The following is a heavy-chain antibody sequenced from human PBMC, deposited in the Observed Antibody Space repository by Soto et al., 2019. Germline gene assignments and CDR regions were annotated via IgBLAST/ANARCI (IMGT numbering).Heavy chain of an antibody. CDR1: TFTSYG. Sequence: TFTSYGISWVRQAPGQGLEWMGWISAYNGNTNYAQKLQGRVTMTRNTSISTAYMELSSLRSEDTAVYYCARGIEGDYVGNYYYYMDVWGKGTTVTVSS. D-gene: IGHD4-17*01. V-gene: IGHV1-18*01. CDR3: ARGIEGDYVGNYYYYMDV. CDR2: ISAYNGNT. J-gene: IGHJ6*03.